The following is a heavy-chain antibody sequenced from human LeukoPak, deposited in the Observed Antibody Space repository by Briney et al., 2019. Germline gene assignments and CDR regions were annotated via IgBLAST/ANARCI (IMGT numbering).Heavy chain of an antibody. J-gene: IGHJ4*02. D-gene: IGHD4-23*01. CDR3: ARDLYGGTSATFDY. Sequence: ASVKVSCKASGYTFTGYYMHWVRQAPGQGLAWMGWINPNSGGTYYAQKFQGRVTMTSDTSISTAYMELRRLRSDNTAVYYCARDLYGGTSATFDYGGEGTLVTVS. V-gene: IGHV1-2*02. CDR2: INPNSGGT. CDR1: GYTFTGYY.